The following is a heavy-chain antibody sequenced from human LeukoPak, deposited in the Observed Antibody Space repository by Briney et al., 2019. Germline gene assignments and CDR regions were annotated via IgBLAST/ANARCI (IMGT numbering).Heavy chain of an antibody. CDR1: GYTFTGYY. Sequence: ASVKVSCKASGYTFTGYYMHWVRQAPGQGLEWMGWINPNSGGTNYAQKFQGRVTMTRDTSISTAYMELSRLRSDDTAVYYCARGRLGLGYTHSGSFYFDYWAQRTLVTVSS. CDR2: INPNSGGT. V-gene: IGHV1-2*02. CDR3: ARGRLGLGYTHSGSFYFDY. D-gene: IGHD3-10*01. J-gene: IGHJ4*02.